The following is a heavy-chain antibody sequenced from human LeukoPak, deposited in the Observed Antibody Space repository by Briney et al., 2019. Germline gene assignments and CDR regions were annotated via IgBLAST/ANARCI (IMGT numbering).Heavy chain of an antibody. V-gene: IGHV3-9*01. CDR3: AKDKYSPFDY. Sequence: GGSLRLSCAASGFTFDDYAMHWVRQAPGKGLEWVSGISWNSGSIGYADSVKGRFTISRDNSKNTLYLQMNSLRGEDTAVYYCAKDKYSPFDYWGQGTLVTVSS. J-gene: IGHJ4*02. D-gene: IGHD5-18*01. CDR2: ISWNSGSI. CDR1: GFTFDDYA.